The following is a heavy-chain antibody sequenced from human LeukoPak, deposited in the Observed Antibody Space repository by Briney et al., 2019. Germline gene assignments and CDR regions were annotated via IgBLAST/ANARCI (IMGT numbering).Heavy chain of an antibody. J-gene: IGHJ6*03. CDR2: IIPIFGTA. CDR1: GGTFSSYA. D-gene: IGHD4-11*01. V-gene: IGHV1-69*05. CDR3: ARGAVTTYYYYMDV. Sequence: GASVKVSCQASGGTFSSYAISWVRQAPGQGLEWMGGIIPIFGTANYAQKFQGRVTISTDESTSTAYMELSSLRSEDTAVYYCARGAVTTYYYYMDVWGKGTTVTVSS.